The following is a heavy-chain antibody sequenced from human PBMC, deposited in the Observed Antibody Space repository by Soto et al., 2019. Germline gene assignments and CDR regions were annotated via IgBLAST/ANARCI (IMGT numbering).Heavy chain of an antibody. V-gene: IGHV1-69*06. CDR3: ASAIDFRNSALFDY. Sequence: SVKVSCKASGGNFSSYAISWVRQAPGRGLEWMGGIIPISGTANYAQKFQGRVTITAAKSTSTAYMELSSLRSDDTAVYYCASAIDFRNSALFDYWGQGTMVTVYS. J-gene: IGHJ4*02. CDR2: IIPISGTA. D-gene: IGHD3-3*01. CDR1: GGNFSSYA.